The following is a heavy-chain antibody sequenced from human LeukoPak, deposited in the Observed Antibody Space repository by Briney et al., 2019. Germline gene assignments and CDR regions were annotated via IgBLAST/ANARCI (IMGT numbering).Heavy chain of an antibody. CDR2: IYHSGST. V-gene: IGHV4-30-2*01. J-gene: IGHJ4*02. CDR1: GGSISSGGYS. CDR3: ARCAGGNRYFDY. Sequence: PSETLSLTCAVSGGSISSGGYSWSWIRQPPGKGLEWIGYIYHSGSTYYNPSLKSRVTISVDRSKNQFSLKLSSVTAADTAVYYCARCAGGNRYFDYWGQGTLVTVSS. D-gene: IGHD4-23*01.